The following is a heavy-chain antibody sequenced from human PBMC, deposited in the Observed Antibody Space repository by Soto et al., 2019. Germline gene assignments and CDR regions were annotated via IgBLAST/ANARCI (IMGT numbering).Heavy chain of an antibody. J-gene: IGHJ4*02. V-gene: IGHV5-51*01. Sequence: EVQLVQSGAEVKKPGESLKISCKGSGYSFTTYWIGWVRQSPGKGLEWMGIMSPGDSDIRNSPSFQGQVTISADKSISTAYLQWSSLKASDTAMYYCARLVGDTEMVIGDYWGQGTLVTVSS. CDR3: ARLVGDTEMVIGDY. CDR2: MSPGDSDI. D-gene: IGHD5-18*01. CDR1: GYSFTTYW.